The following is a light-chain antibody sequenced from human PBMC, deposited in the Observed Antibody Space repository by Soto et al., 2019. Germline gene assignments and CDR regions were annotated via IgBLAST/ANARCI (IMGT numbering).Light chain of an antibody. CDR2: KAS. V-gene: IGKV1-5*03. Sequence: IQMTQSTSTLSGYVGDRVTITCLASQTISSWLAWYQQKPGKAPKLLIYKASTLKSGVPSRFSGSGSGTEFTLTISSLQSEDFAVYYCQQYNNWPWTFGQGTKVDIK. J-gene: IGKJ1*01. CDR3: QQYNNWPWT. CDR1: QTISSW.